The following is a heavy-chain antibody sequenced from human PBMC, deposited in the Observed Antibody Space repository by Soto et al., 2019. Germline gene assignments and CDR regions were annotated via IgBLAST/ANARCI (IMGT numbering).Heavy chain of an antibody. J-gene: IGHJ4*02. CDR3: TCWIAARCS. CDR1: GFTLSDHY. CDR2: TKNRSQRYTI. V-gene: IGHV3-72*01. Sequence: EVQLVESGGGMVHPGGSLRLSCAASGFTLSDHYMDWVRQAPGKGLEWVARTKNRSQRYTIEYAASVKGRFTISRDDSKNSLYLQMNSLKSEDTAVYYCTCWIAARCSWGQGTLVTVAS. D-gene: IGHD6-6*01.